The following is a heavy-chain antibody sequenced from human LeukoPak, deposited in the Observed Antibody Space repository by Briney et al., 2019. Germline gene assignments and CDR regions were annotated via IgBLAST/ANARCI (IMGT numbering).Heavy chain of an antibody. CDR1: GFTVSSYA. D-gene: IGHD3-10*01. V-gene: IGHV3-30*04. CDR2: ISYDGSNK. Sequence: GGSLRLSCAASGFTVSSYAMHWVRQAPGKGLEWVAVISYDGSNKYYADSVKGRFTISRDNSKNTLYLQMNSLRAEDTAVYYCARAPEKLYYYGSGSYYLRITLVDWGQGTLVTVSS. J-gene: IGHJ4*02. CDR3: ARAPEKLYYYGSGSYYLRITLVD.